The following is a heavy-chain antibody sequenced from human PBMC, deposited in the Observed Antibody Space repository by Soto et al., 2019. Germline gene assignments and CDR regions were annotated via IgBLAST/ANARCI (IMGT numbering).Heavy chain of an antibody. CDR1: GVTLSGYA. J-gene: IGHJ4*02. CDR3: AKDRRMAAAGTGNF. CDR2: IRGSAGST. Sequence: GGLLRVPCAVAGVTLSGYAMSWVRQAPRKGLEWVPAIRGSAGSTYYADSLKGRFTLSSDNFKNMLDLQMNRLRAEDPPQAYGAKDRRMAAAGTGNFCAQALLVTVSS. V-gene: IGHV3-23*01. D-gene: IGHD6-13*01.